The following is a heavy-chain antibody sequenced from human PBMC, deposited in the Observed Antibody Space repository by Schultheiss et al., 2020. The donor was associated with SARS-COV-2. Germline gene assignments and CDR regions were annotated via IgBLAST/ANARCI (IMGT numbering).Heavy chain of an antibody. J-gene: IGHJ4*02. D-gene: IGHD2-15*01. Sequence: GGSLRLSCAASGFTFSSCSMNWVRQAPGKGLEWVSRIVSDGGTTSYADSVKGRFTISRVNAKNTLYLQMNSLRPEDTAVYYCARCRTPIVVVAAMFYWGQGTLVTVSS. CDR2: IVSDGGTT. V-gene: IGHV3-74*01. CDR3: ARCRTPIVVVAAMFY. CDR1: GFTFSSCS.